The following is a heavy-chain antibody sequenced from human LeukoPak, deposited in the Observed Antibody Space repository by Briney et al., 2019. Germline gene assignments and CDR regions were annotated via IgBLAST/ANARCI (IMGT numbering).Heavy chain of an antibody. D-gene: IGHD3-9*01. CDR2: IYTSGST. CDR3: ARGGYDILTDP. CDR1: GGSISSGSYY. Sequence: PSETLSLTCTVSGGSISSGSYYWSWIRQPAGKGLEWIGHIYTSGSTNYNPSLKSRVTISVDTSKNQFSLKLSSVTAADTAVYYCARGGYDILTDPWGQGTLVTVSS. V-gene: IGHV4-61*09. J-gene: IGHJ5*02.